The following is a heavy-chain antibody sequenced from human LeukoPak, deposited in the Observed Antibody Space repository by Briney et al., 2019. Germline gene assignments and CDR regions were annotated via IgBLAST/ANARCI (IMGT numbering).Heavy chain of an antibody. CDR1: GGSISSHY. D-gene: IGHD5-24*01. CDR2: IYYSGST. V-gene: IGHV4-59*11. CDR3: AGSRDGYNFAHFDY. Sequence: SETLSLTCTVSGGSISSHYWSWIRQPPGKGLEWIGYIYYSGSTNYNPSLKSRVTISVDTSKNQFSLKLSSVTAADTAVYYCAGSRDGYNFAHFDYWGQGTLVTVSS. J-gene: IGHJ4*02.